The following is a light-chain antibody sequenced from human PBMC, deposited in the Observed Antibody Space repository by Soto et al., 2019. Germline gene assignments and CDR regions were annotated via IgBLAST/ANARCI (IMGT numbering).Light chain of an antibody. J-gene: IGKJ2*01. CDR3: QQLNSYPYT. CDR1: QGTNNY. CDR2: AAS. Sequence: DIQLTQSPSFLSASVGDRVTITCRASQGTNNYLALYQQQPGKAPKVLIYAASTLQSGVPSRFSRSGSGTEFTRTISSLQTEDFATYYCQQLNSYPYTFGQGTKLENK. V-gene: IGKV1-9*01.